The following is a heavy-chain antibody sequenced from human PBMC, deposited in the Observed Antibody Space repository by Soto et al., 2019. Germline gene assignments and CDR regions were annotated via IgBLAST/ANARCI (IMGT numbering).Heavy chain of an antibody. CDR1: GGSISSYY. D-gene: IGHD3-22*01. Sequence: QVQLQESGPGLVKPSETLSLTCTVSGGSISSYYWSWIRQPPGKGLEWIGYIYYSGSTNYNPSLKSRVNISVDTSKNQFSLKLSSVTAADTAVYYCARASRRYYYDSSGYSLDYWGQGTLVTVSS. V-gene: IGHV4-59*01. J-gene: IGHJ4*02. CDR3: ARASRRYYYDSSGYSLDY. CDR2: IYYSGST.